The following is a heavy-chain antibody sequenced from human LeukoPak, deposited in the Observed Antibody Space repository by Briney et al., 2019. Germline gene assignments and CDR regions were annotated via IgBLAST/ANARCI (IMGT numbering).Heavy chain of an antibody. D-gene: IGHD3-3*01. CDR2: IYYSRST. J-gene: IGHJ4*02. V-gene: IGHV4-59*01. CDR1: GGSISSYY. Sequence: KPSETLSLTCTVSGGSISSYYGSWLRQPPGKGLEWIGYIYYSRSTNYNPSLKSRVTISVDTSKNPFSLKLSSVTAADTAVYYCAREGGFYRPLDYSGQGTLVTVSS. CDR3: AREGGFYRPLDY.